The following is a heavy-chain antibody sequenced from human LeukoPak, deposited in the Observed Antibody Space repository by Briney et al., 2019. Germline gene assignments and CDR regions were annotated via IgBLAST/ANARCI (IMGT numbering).Heavy chain of an antibody. CDR1: GFTFSSYA. CDR2: ISYDGSNK. Sequence: GGSLRLSCAASGFTFSSYAMHWARQAPGKGLEWVAVISYDGSNKYYADSVKGRFTISRDNSKNTLYLQMNSLRAEDTAVYYCARGATVVILSTFDYWGQGTLVTVSS. D-gene: IGHD4-23*01. J-gene: IGHJ4*02. CDR3: ARGATVVILSTFDY. V-gene: IGHV3-30-3*01.